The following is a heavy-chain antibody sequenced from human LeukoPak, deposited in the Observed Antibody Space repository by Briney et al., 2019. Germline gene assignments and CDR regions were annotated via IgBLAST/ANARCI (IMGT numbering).Heavy chain of an antibody. V-gene: IGHV3-23*01. D-gene: IGHD3-22*01. CDR3: VKDDSSGYNWFDP. CDR1: GFTFRSHA. Sequence: GGSLRLSCEASGFTFRSHAMNWVRQAPGKGLEWVSDISGSGSRTYYAGSVKGRFTISRDNSKNTVYLQMNSLRAEDTAVYYCVKDDSSGYNWFDPWGQGTLVTVSS. J-gene: IGHJ5*02. CDR2: ISGSGSRT.